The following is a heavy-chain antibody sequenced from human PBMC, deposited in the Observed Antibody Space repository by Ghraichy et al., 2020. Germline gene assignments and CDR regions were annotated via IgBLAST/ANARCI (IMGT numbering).Heavy chain of an antibody. CDR1: GFSLSSYW. V-gene: IGHV3-7*03. D-gene: IGHD3-3*01. Sequence: GGSLRLSCAASGFSLSSYWMAWVRQAPGKGLEWVANIKRDGSDIHYLDSVKDRFTISRDNAKNSLYLQMSSLIGEDTAVYYCVRDWTYTNSGLFYDVYDFWGQGTMFTVSS. CDR3: VRDWTYTNSGLFYDVYDF. J-gene: IGHJ3*01. CDR2: IKRDGSDI.